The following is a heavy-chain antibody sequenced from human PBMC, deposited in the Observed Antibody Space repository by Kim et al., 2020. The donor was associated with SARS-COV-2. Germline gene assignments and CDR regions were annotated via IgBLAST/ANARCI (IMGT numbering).Heavy chain of an antibody. CDR3: ARDGRFLEWSYIDY. D-gene: IGHD3-3*01. Sequence: ADCAKGRFTISRDNSKNTLYLQMNSLRAEDTAVYYCARDGRFLEWSYIDYWGQGTLVTVSS. J-gene: IGHJ4*02. V-gene: IGHV3-33*01.